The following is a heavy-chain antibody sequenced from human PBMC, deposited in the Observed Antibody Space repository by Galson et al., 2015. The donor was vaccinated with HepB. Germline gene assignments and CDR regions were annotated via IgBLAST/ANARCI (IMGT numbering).Heavy chain of an antibody. V-gene: IGHV5-10-1*01. CDR1: GYSFTSYW. CDR2: IDPSDSYT. Sequence: QSGAEVKKPGESLRISCKGSGYSFTSYWISWVRQMPGKGLEWMGRIDPSDSYTNYSPSFQGHVTISADKSISTAYLQWSSLKASDTAMYYCARGGLDYYDSSGYTIDYWGQGTLVTVSS. J-gene: IGHJ4*02. CDR3: ARGGLDYYDSSGYTIDY. D-gene: IGHD3-22*01.